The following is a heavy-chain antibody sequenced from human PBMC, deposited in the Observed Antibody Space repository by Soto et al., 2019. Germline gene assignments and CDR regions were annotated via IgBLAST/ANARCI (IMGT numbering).Heavy chain of an antibody. Sequence: GASVKVSCKASGYTFTSYGISWVRQAPGQGLEWMGWISAYNGNTNYAQKLQGRVTMTTGTSTSTAYMELRSLRSDDTAVYYCATGRGCMLCVDNWLDPWGQGTLVTVS. J-gene: IGHJ5*02. V-gene: IGHV1-18*01. CDR1: GYTFTSYG. CDR3: ATGRGCMLCVDNWLDP. CDR2: ISAYNGNT. D-gene: IGHD2-8*01.